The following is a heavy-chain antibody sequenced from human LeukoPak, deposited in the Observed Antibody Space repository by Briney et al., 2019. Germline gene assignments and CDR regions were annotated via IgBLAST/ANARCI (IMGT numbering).Heavy chain of an antibody. CDR2: MNPNSGNT. CDR1: GYTLTSYD. D-gene: IGHD6-13*01. Sequence: GASVKVSCKASGYTLTSYDINWVRQATGEGLEWMGWMNPNSGNTGYAQKFQGRVTMTRNTSISTAYMELSSLRSEDTAVYYCARESRSLLDYYYYGMDVWGQGTTVTVSS. CDR3: ARESRSLLDYYYYGMDV. V-gene: IGHV1-8*01. J-gene: IGHJ6*02.